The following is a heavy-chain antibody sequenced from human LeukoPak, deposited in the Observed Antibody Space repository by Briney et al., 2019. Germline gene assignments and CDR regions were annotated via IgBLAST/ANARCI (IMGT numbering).Heavy chain of an antibody. J-gene: IGHJ4*02. Sequence: GGSLRLSCAASGFTFSSYPIHWVRQAPGKGLDWVALISSDGSDKKYADSVKGRFTISRDNSNNTLYLQMHSLRVEDTAVYYCARDYPADYWGQGTLVTVSS. CDR3: ARDYPADY. V-gene: IGHV3-30-3*01. CDR2: ISSDGSDK. CDR1: GFTFSSYP.